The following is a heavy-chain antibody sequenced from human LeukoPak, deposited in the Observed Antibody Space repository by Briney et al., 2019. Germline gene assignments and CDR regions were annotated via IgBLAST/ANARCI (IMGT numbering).Heavy chain of an antibody. J-gene: IGHJ4*02. Sequence: GGSLRLSCAAPGFTFSRDWMTWVRQAPGKGLEWVANIKEDGSEKFYVDSVKGRFTISRDNAKNSLYLQMNNLRAEDTAVYYCARDILWIGGQGTLVTVSS. CDR1: GFTFSRDW. V-gene: IGHV3-7*01. D-gene: IGHD3-10*01. CDR2: IKEDGSEK. CDR3: ARDILWI.